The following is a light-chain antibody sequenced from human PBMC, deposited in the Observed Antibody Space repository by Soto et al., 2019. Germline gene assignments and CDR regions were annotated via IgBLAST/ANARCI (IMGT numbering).Light chain of an antibody. Sequence: QCLLTQPPSGYAVPGRKGSMSSSGSSSNIGEYYVSWHQQLPGTAPKLLIYENDRRPSGIPDRFSGSKSGTSATLDITGLQTGDEADYYCGTWDSSLTTFVFGTGTRSPS. J-gene: IGLJ1*01. CDR3: GTWDSSLTTFV. CDR2: END. V-gene: IGLV1-51*02. CDR1: SSNIGEYY.